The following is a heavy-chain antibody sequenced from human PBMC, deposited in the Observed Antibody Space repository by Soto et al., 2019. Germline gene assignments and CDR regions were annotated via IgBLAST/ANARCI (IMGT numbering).Heavy chain of an antibody. Sequence: GASVNVSCKASGYTFTGHFIHVVRQAHRQGLKWVGYINPNSGATTYAPRFQGRVTLTSDTSIGTAYMDLSNLRSDDTAVYNCARGGGTILASLTWGRGTLVPVSS. CDR1: GYTFTGHF. V-gene: IGHV1-2*02. J-gene: IGHJ5*02. D-gene: IGHD3-3*01. CDR2: INPNSGAT. CDR3: ARGGGTILASLT.